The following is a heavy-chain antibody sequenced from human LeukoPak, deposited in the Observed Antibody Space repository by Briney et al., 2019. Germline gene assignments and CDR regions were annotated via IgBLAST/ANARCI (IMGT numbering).Heavy chain of an antibody. D-gene: IGHD6-19*01. CDR2: ISWNSGSI. CDR3: AKGDSSGWYSDAFDI. J-gene: IGHJ3*02. V-gene: IGHV3-9*01. CDR1: GFTFDDYA. Sequence: GGSLRLPCAASGFTFDDYAMHWVRQAPGKGLEWVSGISWNSGSIGYADSVKGRFTISRDNAKNSLYLQMNSLRAEDTALYYCAKGDSSGWYSDAFDIWGQGTMVTVSS.